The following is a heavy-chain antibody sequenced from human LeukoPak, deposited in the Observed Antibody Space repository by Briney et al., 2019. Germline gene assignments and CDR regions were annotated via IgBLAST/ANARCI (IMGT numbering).Heavy chain of an antibody. CDR3: AKEGMGSEATTADVAFDI. V-gene: IGHV4-59*12. J-gene: IGHJ3*02. D-gene: IGHD1-26*01. Sequence: SETLSLTCTVSGGSISNYHWSWIRQSPGKGLEWIGYLHDTGSTNYKPSLRSRVTISVDTSKNQISLKLSSVTAADTAVYFCAKEGMGSEATTADVAFDIWGQGTLVTVSS. CDR2: LHDTGST. CDR1: GGSISNYH.